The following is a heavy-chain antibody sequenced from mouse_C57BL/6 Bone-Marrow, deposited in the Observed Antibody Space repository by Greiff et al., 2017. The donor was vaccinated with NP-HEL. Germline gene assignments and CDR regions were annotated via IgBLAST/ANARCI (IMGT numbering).Heavy chain of an antibody. V-gene: IGHV14-4*01. CDR3: TSAAAQATDSDY. CDR2: IDPENGDT. Sequence: EVQLQQSGAELVRPGASVKLSCTASGFNIKDDYMHWVKQRPEQGLEWIGWIDPENGDTEYASKFQGKATITADTSSNTAYLQLNSLTSEDTDVYYYTSAAAQATDSDYWGQGTTPTVSS. D-gene: IGHD3-2*02. J-gene: IGHJ2*01. CDR1: GFNIKDDY.